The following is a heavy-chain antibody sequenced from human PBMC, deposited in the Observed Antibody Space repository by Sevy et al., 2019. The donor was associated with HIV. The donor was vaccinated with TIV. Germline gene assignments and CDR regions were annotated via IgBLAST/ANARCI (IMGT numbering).Heavy chain of an antibody. CDR3: ARDLGIAAAAHAEYFQH. Sequence: GGSLRLSCAASGFTFSSYSMNWVRQAPGKGLEWVSYISSSSSTIYYADSVKVRFTISRDNAKNSLYLQMNSLRDEDTAVYYCARDLGIAAAAHAEYFQHWGQGTLVTVSS. CDR2: ISSSSSTI. CDR1: GFTFSSYS. V-gene: IGHV3-48*02. J-gene: IGHJ1*01. D-gene: IGHD6-13*01.